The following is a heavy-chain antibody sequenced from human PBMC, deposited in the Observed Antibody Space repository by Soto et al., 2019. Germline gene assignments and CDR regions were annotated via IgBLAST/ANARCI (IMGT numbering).Heavy chain of an antibody. Sequence: PSETLSLTCTVSNGSIGSYHWGWIRQSPGKGLEWIGSVSHSGITKYDPSLKGRVTISEDTSKNQISLSVDSVTAADTALYYCARGSARRGAAFDIWGRGTMVTVPS. CDR1: NGSIGSYH. V-gene: IGHV4-59*01. CDR2: VSHSGIT. J-gene: IGHJ3*02. D-gene: IGHD1-26*01. CDR3: ARGSARRGAAFDI.